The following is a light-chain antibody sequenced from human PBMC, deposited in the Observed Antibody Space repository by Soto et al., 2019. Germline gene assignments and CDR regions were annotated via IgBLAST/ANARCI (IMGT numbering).Light chain of an antibody. CDR2: LEGSGSY. V-gene: IGLV4-60*03. CDR1: RGHICYI. J-gene: IGLJ2*01. Sequence: QSVLTQSSSASASLGSSVKLTCTLIRGHICYISAGHQQQPGKAPRYLMKLEGSGSYNKGSGVPDRFSGSSSWADRYLTMSNLQSEDEADYYCETWDRNSRVFGGGTQLTVL. CDR3: ETWDRNSRV.